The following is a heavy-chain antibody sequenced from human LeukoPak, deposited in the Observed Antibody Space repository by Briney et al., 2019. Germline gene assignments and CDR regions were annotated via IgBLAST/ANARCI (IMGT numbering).Heavy chain of an antibody. CDR2: IKQDGSEK. V-gene: IGHV3-7*01. Sequence: GGSLRLSCAASGFTFSSYWMSWVRQAPGKGLEWVANIKQDGSEKYYVDSVKGRFTNSRDNAKNSLYLQMNSLRAEDTAVYYCARDCIAVAGTRGNWFDPWGQGTLVTVSS. D-gene: IGHD6-19*01. J-gene: IGHJ5*02. CDR1: GFTFSSYW. CDR3: ARDCIAVAGTRGNWFDP.